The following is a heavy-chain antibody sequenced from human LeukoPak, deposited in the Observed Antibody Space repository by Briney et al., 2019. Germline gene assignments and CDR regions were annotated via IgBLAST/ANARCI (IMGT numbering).Heavy chain of an antibody. Sequence: SETLSLTCAVYGGSFSGYDWNWIRQPPGKGLEWIGEINHSGSTNYNPSLKSRVTISVDTSKNQFSLKLSSVTAADTAVYYCARGEGHTRDIVLAPAASNWFDPWGQGTLVTVSS. D-gene: IGHD2-2*01. J-gene: IGHJ5*02. V-gene: IGHV4-34*01. CDR2: INHSGST. CDR1: GGSFSGYD. CDR3: ARGEGHTRDIVLAPAASNWFDP.